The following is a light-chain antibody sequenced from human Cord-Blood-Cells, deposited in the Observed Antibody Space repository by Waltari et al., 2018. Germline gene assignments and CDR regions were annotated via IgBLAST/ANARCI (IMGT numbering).Light chain of an antibody. CDR2: DVS. CDR1: SSDVGGYNY. J-gene: IGLJ3*02. Sequence: QSALTQPASVSGSPGQSITISCTGTSSDVGGYNYVSCYQQHPGKAPKLMIYDVSKRPSGVSHRFCGSKSGNTASLTISGLQAEDEADYYCSSYTSSSTWVFGGGTKLTVL. V-gene: IGLV2-14*01. CDR3: SSYTSSSTWV.